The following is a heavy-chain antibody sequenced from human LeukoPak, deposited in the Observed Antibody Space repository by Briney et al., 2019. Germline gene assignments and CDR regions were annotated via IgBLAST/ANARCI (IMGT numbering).Heavy chain of an antibody. CDR2: ISVYNGDT. V-gene: IGHV1-18*01. J-gene: IGHJ4*02. Sequence: ASVKVSCKASGYIFTTYAISWVRQAPGQGLEWMGWISVYNGDTNYAQNLQGRVTMTTDTSTSTAYMELRSLRSRDTAVYYCARVGLGTAVDYWGQGTLVTVSS. CDR3: ARVGLGTAVDY. D-gene: IGHD6-13*01. CDR1: GYIFTTYA.